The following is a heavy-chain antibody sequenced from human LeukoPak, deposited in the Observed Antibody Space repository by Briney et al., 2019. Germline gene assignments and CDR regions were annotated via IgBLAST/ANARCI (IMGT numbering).Heavy chain of an antibody. CDR3: ARESSGYFY. D-gene: IGHD3-22*01. CDR2: ISSSSSFR. Sequence: SGGSLRLSCAASGFNFSSYSMNWVRQAPGKGLEWVSSISSSSSFRYYADSVKGRFTISRDNAKNSLYLQMNSLRAEDTAVYYCARESSGYFYWGQGALVTVSS. V-gene: IGHV3-21*01. CDR1: GFNFSSYS. J-gene: IGHJ4*02.